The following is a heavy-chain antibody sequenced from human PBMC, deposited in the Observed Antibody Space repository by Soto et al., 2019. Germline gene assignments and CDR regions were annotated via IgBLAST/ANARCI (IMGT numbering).Heavy chain of an antibody. Sequence: PGGSLRLSCAASGFTFSSYWMSWVRQAPGKGLEWVANIKQDGSEKYYVDSVKGRFTISRDNAKNSLYLQMNSLRAEDTAVYYCARDRKSDSSGWYESRKSVWFDPWGQGTLVTVSS. CDR1: GFTFSSYW. CDR3: ARDRKSDSSGWYESRKSVWFDP. D-gene: IGHD6-19*01. V-gene: IGHV3-7*01. J-gene: IGHJ5*02. CDR2: IKQDGSEK.